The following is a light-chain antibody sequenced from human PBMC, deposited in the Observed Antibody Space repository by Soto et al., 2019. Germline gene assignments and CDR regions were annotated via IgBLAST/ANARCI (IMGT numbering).Light chain of an antibody. CDR3: QQRSNWPIT. J-gene: IGKJ5*01. CDR1: QSISTY. CDR2: DAS. Sequence: IVLAQSPATLSLSPGERATLSCRASQSISTYLAWYQQKPGQAPRLLIYDASNRATGIPGRFSGSGSGTDFTLTISSLEPEDFAVYYCQQRSNWPITFGQGTRLEIK. V-gene: IGKV3-11*01.